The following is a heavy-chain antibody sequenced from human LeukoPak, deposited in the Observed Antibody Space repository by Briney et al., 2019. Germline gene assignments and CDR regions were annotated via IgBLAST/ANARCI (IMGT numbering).Heavy chain of an antibody. CDR3: ARLEGLACYGAYNWFDA. CDR2: IYPGDSDT. CDR1: GYSFTSYW. V-gene: IGHV5-51*01. D-gene: IGHD4/OR15-4a*01. Sequence: GESLKISCKGSGYSFTSYWIGWVRQMPGKGLEWMGIIYPGDSDTRYSPSFQGQVTISADKSISTAYLQWSSLKASDTAMYYCARLEGLACYGAYNWFDAWGQGTLVTVSS. J-gene: IGHJ5*02.